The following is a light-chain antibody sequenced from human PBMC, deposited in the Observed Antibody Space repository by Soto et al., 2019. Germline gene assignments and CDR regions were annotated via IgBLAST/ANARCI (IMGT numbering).Light chain of an antibody. CDR2: GAS. V-gene: IGKV3-15*01. J-gene: IGKJ4*01. CDR3: QHYQNWHT. CDR1: QGVSSD. Sequence: ELVMTQSPATLSVSPGERATLSCRASQGVSSDLAWYQQKPGQAPRLLMYGASARAAGIPARFSGSWSGTEFTLTINSLQSEDSAVYYCQHYQNWHTFGGGTKVEIK.